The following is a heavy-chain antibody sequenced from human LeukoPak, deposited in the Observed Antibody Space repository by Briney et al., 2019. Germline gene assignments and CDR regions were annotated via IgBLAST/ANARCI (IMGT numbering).Heavy chain of an antibody. D-gene: IGHD2-2*01. CDR1: GYTFTGYY. Sequence: AASVKVSCKASGYTFTGYYMHWVRQAPGQGLEWTGWINPNSGGTNYAQKFQGRVTMTRDTSISTAYMELSRLRSDDTAVYYCARDPYCSSTSCYPPDYWGQGTLVTVSS. J-gene: IGHJ4*02. CDR3: ARDPYCSSTSCYPPDY. V-gene: IGHV1-2*02. CDR2: INPNSGGT.